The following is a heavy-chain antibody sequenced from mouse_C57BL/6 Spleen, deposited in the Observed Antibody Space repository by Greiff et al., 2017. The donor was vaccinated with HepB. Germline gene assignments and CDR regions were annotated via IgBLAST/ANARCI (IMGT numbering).Heavy chain of an antibody. V-gene: IGHV5-16*01. CDR3: ARGRDDYGLDY. CDR2: INYDGSST. J-gene: IGHJ2*01. CDR1: GFTFSDYY. D-gene: IGHD2-4*01. Sequence: EVMLVESEGGLVQPGSSMKLSCTASGFTFSDYYMAWVRQVPEKGLEWVANINYDGSSTYYLDSLKSRFIISRDNAKNILYLQMSSLKSEDKATYYCARGRDDYGLDYWGQGTTLTVSS.